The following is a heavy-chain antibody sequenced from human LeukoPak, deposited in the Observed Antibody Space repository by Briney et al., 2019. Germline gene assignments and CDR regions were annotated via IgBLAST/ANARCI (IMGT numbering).Heavy chain of an antibody. Sequence: PGGSLRLSCAASGFTVSSNYMSWVRQAPGKGLEWVSVIYSGGSTYYADSVKGRFTISRDNSKNTLYPQMNSLRAEDTAVYYCARVVKGAAHAFDIWGQGTIVTVSS. CDR3: ARVVKGAAHAFDI. CDR1: GFTVSSNY. CDR2: IYSGGST. V-gene: IGHV3-53*01. J-gene: IGHJ3*02. D-gene: IGHD3-10*01.